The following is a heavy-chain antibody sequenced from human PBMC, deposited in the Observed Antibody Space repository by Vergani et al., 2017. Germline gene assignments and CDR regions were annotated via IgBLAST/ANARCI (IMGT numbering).Heavy chain of an antibody. D-gene: IGHD6-13*01. V-gene: IGHV4-31*03. CDR3: ARAPRIAAAGTGCAFDI. CDR2: IYYSGRT. Sequence: QVQLQESGPGLVKPSQTLSLTCTVSGGSISSGGYYWSWIRQHPGKGLGWIGYIYYSGRTYYNPSLKRRVTISVDTSKNQFSLKLSSVTAADTAVYYCARAPRIAAAGTGCAFDIWGQGTMVTVSS. CDR1: GGSISSGGYY. J-gene: IGHJ3*02.